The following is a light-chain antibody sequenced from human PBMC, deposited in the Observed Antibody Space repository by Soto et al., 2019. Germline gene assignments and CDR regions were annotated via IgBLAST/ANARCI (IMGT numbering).Light chain of an antibody. J-gene: IGLJ3*02. V-gene: IGLV2-11*01. CDR2: DVT. CDR1: SSDVGSYNY. Sequence: SAQTQPRSVSGSPGESVTISCTGSSSDVGSYNYVSWYQQYPGKAPKVMIYDVTERPSEVPDRFSGSKSGNTASLTISGLQTEDEAEYLCCSYSGSDTLLFGGGTKLTVL. CDR3: CSYSGSDTLL.